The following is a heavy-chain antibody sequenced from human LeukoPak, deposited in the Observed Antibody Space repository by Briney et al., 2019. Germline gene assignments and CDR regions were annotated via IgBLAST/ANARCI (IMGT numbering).Heavy chain of an antibody. Sequence: GASVKVFCKASGYTFTSSYMHWVRHAPAQGLEWRGIIHPSGGNTNYAQKFQGSVAMTRDTSTSTVYMELSSLRSEDTAIYYCARDCSTRCQGPVFDNWGQGTLVTASS. D-gene: IGHD2-2*01. V-gene: IGHV1-46*01. CDR1: GYTFTSSY. CDR3: ARDCSTRCQGPVFDN. CDR2: IHPSGGNT. J-gene: IGHJ4*02.